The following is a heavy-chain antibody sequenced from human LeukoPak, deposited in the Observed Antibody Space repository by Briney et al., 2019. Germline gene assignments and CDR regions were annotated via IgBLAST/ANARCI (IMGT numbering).Heavy chain of an antibody. V-gene: IGHV1-2*02. J-gene: IGHJ4*02. CDR2: INPNSGGT. Sequence: ASVKVSCKASGYTFTGCYMHWVRQAPGQGLEWMGWINPNSGGTNYAQKFQGRVTMTRDTSISTAYMELSRLRSDDTAVYYCARVAYCSGGSCYSAADLYYFDYWGQGTLVTVSS. D-gene: IGHD2-15*01. CDR3: ARVAYCSGGSCYSAADLYYFDY. CDR1: GYTFTGCY.